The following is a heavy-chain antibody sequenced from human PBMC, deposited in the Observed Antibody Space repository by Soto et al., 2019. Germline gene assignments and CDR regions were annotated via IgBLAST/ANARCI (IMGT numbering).Heavy chain of an antibody. V-gene: IGHV4-34*01. CDR1: GGSFSGYY. CDR2: INHSGST. Sequence: SETLSLTCAVYGGSFSGYYWSWIRQPPGKGLEWIGEINHSGSTNYNPSLKSRVTISVDTSKNQFSLKLSSVTAADTAVYYCAVSGYCSSTSCSPHWFDPWGQGTLVTVSS. CDR3: AVSGYCSSTSCSPHWFDP. D-gene: IGHD2-2*01. J-gene: IGHJ5*02.